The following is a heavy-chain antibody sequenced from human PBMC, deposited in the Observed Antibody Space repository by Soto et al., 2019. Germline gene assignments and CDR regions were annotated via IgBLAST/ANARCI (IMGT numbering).Heavy chain of an antibody. CDR1: GYTFTSYD. Sequence: ASVKXSCKASGYTFTSYDMNWVRQATGQGLEWMGWMNPNSGNTGYAQKFQGRVTMTRNTSISTAYMELNNLRAEDTAVYYCARDRGDYEGLVPYSFDHWGQGTLVTVSS. V-gene: IGHV1-8*01. CDR3: ARDRGDYEGLVPYSFDH. D-gene: IGHD4-17*01. CDR2: MNPNSGNT. J-gene: IGHJ4*02.